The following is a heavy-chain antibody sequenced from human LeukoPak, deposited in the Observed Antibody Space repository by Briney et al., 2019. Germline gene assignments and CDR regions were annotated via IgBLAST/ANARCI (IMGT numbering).Heavy chain of an antibody. J-gene: IGHJ6*03. Sequence: GALRLSCAASGFTFSNYGMNWVRQAPGKGLEWVSSISSSSSSMLYADSMKGRFTISRDNAKNSLYLQMNSLRAEDTAVYYCARNDPDIVVVSSTYYYYYYMDVWGKGTTVTVSS. CDR1: GFTFSNYG. CDR2: ISSSSSSM. D-gene: IGHD2-2*01. V-gene: IGHV3-21*01. CDR3: ARNDPDIVVVSSTYYYYYYMDV.